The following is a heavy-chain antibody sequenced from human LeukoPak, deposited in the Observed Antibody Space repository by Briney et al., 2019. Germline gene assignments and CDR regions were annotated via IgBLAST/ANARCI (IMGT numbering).Heavy chain of an antibody. CDR1: GFTFSSYA. Sequence: GGSLRLSCAASGFTFSSYAMSWFRQAPGKGLEWVSAISGSGGSTYYADSVKGRFTISRDNSKNTLYLQINSLRAEDTAVYYCAKQNWGSVGFDYWGQGTLVTVSS. V-gene: IGHV3-23*01. CDR2: ISGSGGST. CDR3: AKQNWGSVGFDY. J-gene: IGHJ4*02. D-gene: IGHD7-27*01.